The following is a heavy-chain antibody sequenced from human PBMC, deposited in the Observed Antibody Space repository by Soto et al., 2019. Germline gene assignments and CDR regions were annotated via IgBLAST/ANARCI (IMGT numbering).Heavy chain of an antibody. CDR3: ARTSPRYYDFWSGFRTLYYYYGMDV. D-gene: IGHD3-3*01. CDR2: ISYDGSNK. V-gene: IGHV3-30-3*01. J-gene: IGHJ6*02. CDR1: GFTFSSYA. Sequence: QVQLVESGGGVVQPGRSLRLSCAASGFTFSSYAVHWVRQAPGKGLEWVAVISYDGSNKYYADSVKGRFTISRDNSKNTLYLQMNSLRAEDTAVYYCARTSPRYYDFWSGFRTLYYYYGMDVWGQGTTVTVSS.